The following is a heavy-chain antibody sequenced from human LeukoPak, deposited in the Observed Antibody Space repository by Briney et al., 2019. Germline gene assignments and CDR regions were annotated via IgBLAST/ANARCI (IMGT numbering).Heavy chain of an antibody. CDR1: GGSISSSSYY. D-gene: IGHD2-15*01. J-gene: IGHJ5*02. CDR2: IYYSGST. V-gene: IGHV4-39*01. Sequence: SETLSLTCTVSGGSISSSSYYWGWIRQPPGKGLEWIGSIYYSGSTYYNPSLKSRVTISVDTSKNQFSLKLSSVTAADTAVYYCARGDPAPAELYCSGGSCSDWFDPWGQGTLVTVSS. CDR3: ARGDPAPAELYCSGGSCSDWFDP.